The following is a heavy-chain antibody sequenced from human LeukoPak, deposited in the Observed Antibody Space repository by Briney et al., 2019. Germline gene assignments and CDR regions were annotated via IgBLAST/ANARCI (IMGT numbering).Heavy chain of an antibody. J-gene: IGHJ4*02. D-gene: IGHD6-13*01. CDR3: AKSHASIWNVYDY. CDR1: GFTFSGYA. V-gene: IGHV3-23*01. Sequence: GGSLRPSCAASGFTFSGYAMSWVRLAPGEGLEWVSAITAGGDSTYYAESVRGRFTISRDNLKNMVFLQMSTLRAEDTAIYYCAKSHASIWNVYDYWGQGTLVTVSS. CDR2: ITAGGDST.